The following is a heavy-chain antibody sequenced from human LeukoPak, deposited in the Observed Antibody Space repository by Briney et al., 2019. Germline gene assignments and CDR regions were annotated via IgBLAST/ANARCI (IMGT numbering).Heavy chain of an antibody. Sequence: GGSLRLSCAASGFTFSNAWMSWVRQAPGKGLEWVGRIKSKTDGGTTDYAAPVKGRFTISRDDSKNTLYLQMNSLETEDTAVYYCTTDRSGRLLWGMRVFDIWGQGTMVTVSS. V-gene: IGHV3-15*01. J-gene: IGHJ3*02. CDR2: IKSKTDGGTT. CDR1: GFTFSNAW. D-gene: IGHD3-10*01. CDR3: TTDRSGRLLWGMRVFDI.